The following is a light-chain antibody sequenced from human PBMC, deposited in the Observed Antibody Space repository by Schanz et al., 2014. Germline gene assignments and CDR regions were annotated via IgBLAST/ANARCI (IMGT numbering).Light chain of an antibody. CDR1: SSDIGSYNL. J-gene: IGLJ3*02. Sequence: QSALTQPASVSGSPGQSITISCTGTSSDIGSYNLVSWYQQHPGEAPKLMIYEGSKRPSGVPDRFSGSKSGNTASLTISGLQVEDEADYYCCSNAGRYTRVFGGGTKLTVL. V-gene: IGLV2-23*01. CDR3: CSNAGRYTRV. CDR2: EGS.